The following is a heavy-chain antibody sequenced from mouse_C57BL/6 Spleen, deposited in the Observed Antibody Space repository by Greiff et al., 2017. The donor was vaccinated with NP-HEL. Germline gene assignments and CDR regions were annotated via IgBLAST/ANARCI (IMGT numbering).Heavy chain of an antibody. J-gene: IGHJ3*01. D-gene: IGHD2-3*01. CDR2: IDPSDSET. V-gene: IGHV1-52*01. CDR3: AREGDHRDGCSLGF. CDR1: GYTFTSYW. Sequence: QVQLQQPGAELVRPGSSVKLSCKASGYTFTSYWMHWVKQRPIQGLEWIGNIDPSDSETHYNQKFKDKATLTVDKSSSTAYMQLSSLTSEDSAVYYYAREGDHRDGCSLGFWGQGTMVTVSA.